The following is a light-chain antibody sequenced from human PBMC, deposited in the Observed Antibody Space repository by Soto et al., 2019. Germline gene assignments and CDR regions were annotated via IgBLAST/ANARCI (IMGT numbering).Light chain of an antibody. Sequence: EIVLTQSPGTLSLSPGERATLSCRASQSVSSRLAWYQQKPGQAPRLLISGASSRATGIPDRFSGSGSGTDFTLTISRLEPEDFALYYCQQYVTSAITVGQGTRLEIK. V-gene: IGKV3-20*01. J-gene: IGKJ5*01. CDR3: QQYVTSAIT. CDR1: QSVSSR. CDR2: GAS.